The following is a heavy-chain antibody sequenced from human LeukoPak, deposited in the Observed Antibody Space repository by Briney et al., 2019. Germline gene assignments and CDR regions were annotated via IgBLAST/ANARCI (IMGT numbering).Heavy chain of an antibody. CDR3: TTIRLRNIFVDRAL. J-gene: IGHJ1*01. CDR2: VFDSWRT. D-gene: IGHD2-15*01. Sequence: PSETLSLTCTVSGGSMTTHHCNWIRQPPGKGLEWVGYVFDSWRTKDNPSLKSRVTLSADTSKNPLSLRLSSGTPADTAVYYCTTIRLRNIFVDRALGGQ. CDR1: GGSMTTHH. V-gene: IGHV4-59*11.